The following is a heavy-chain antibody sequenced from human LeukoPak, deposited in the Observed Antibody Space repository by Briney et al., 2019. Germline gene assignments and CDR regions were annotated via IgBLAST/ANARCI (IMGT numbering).Heavy chain of an antibody. V-gene: IGHV4-4*07. CDR1: GGSISSYY. D-gene: IGHD2-2*01. CDR2: IYTSGST. CDR3: ARSLGRGYCSSTSCPGCFDP. J-gene: IGHJ5*02. Sequence: SETLSLTCTVSGGSISSYYWSWIRQPAGKGLEWIGRIYTSGSTNYNPSLKSRVTISVDKSKNQFSLKLSSVAAADTAVYYCARSLGRGYCSSTSCPGCFDPWGQGTLVTVSS.